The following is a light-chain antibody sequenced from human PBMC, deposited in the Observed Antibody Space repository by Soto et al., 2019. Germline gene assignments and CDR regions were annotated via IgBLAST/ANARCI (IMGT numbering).Light chain of an antibody. CDR3: QQANSFSIT. V-gene: IGKV1-33*01. Sequence: DFQMTQSPSSLSASVGGRVTITCQASQDISNYLNWYQQKPGKAPKLLIYDASNLETGVPSRFSGSGSGTDFTLTISSLQPEDFATYYCQQANSFSITFGQGTRLEIK. CDR1: QDISNY. CDR2: DAS. J-gene: IGKJ5*01.